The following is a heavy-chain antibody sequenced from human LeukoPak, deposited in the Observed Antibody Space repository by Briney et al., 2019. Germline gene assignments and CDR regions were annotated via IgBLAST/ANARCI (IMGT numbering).Heavy chain of an antibody. CDR3: ARVMSGSYWDDALDI. D-gene: IGHD1-26*01. CDR2: IKPSGGST. J-gene: IGHJ3*02. V-gene: IGHV1-46*01. Sequence: ASVNVSCKASGYTFTSYYMHWVRQAPGQGLEWMGRIKPSGGSTGYAQKFQGRVTMTRDMSTSTVYMDLSRLRSEDTAVYYCARVMSGSYWDDALDIWGQGTMITVSS. CDR1: GYTFTSYY.